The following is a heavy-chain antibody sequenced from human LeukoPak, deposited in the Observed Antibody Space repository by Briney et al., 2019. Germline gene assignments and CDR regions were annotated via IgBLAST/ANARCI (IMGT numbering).Heavy chain of an antibody. CDR1: GGTFSSYA. CDR2: IIPIFDTA. J-gene: IGHJ6*03. V-gene: IGHV1-69*13. D-gene: IGHD1-1*01. CDR3: ARGMRWRSYYYYYYMDV. Sequence: ASVKVSCKASGGTFSSYAISWVRQAPGQGLEWMGGIIPIFDTANYAQKFQGRVTITADESTSTAYMELSSLRSEDTAVYYCARGMRWRSYYYYYYMDVWGKGTTVTISS.